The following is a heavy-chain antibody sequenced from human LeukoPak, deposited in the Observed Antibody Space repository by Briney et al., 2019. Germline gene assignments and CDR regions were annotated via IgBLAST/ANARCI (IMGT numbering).Heavy chain of an antibody. CDR2: RIPILGIA. CDR3: ARDWGHDYRNMVFAFDI. D-gene: IGHD4-11*01. Sequence: SVKVSCKASGGTLSSYAISLVRQAAGQGLEWMGRRIPILGIANYAQKFQGRVTITADKSTSTAYMELSSLRSEDTAVYYCARDWGHDYRNMVFAFDIWGQGTMVTVSS. J-gene: IGHJ3*02. CDR1: GGTLSSYA. V-gene: IGHV1-69*04.